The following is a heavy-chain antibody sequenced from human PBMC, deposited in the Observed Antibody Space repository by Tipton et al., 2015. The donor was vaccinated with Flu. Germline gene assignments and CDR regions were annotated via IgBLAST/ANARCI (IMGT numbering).Heavy chain of an antibody. Sequence: QLVQSGAEVKKPGASVKVSCKASGYTFTSYGISWVRQAPGQGLEWMGWISAYNGNTNYAQKLQGRVTMTTDTSTSTAYMELSSLRSEDTAVYYCARTRGIRDGSGGSCYVDYYYMDVWGKGTTVTVSS. CDR3: ARTRGIRDGSGGSCYVDYYYMDV. CDR2: ISAYNGNT. CDR1: GYTFTSYG. D-gene: IGHD2-15*01. V-gene: IGHV1-18*04. J-gene: IGHJ6*03.